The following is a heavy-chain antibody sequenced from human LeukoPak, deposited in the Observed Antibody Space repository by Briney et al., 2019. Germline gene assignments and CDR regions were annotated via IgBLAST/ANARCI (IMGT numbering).Heavy chain of an antibody. CDR3: ARYDVWGSYRAFDY. V-gene: IGHV4-39*07. Sequence: SETLSLTCAVSGGSIRSSNHYWGWIRQPPGKGLEWIGSIYYSGSIYYNPSLKSRVTISVDTSKNQFSLRLSSVTAADTAVYYCARYDVWGSYRAFDYWGQGTLVTVSS. J-gene: IGHJ4*02. CDR1: GGSIRSSNHY. CDR2: IYYSGSI. D-gene: IGHD3-16*02.